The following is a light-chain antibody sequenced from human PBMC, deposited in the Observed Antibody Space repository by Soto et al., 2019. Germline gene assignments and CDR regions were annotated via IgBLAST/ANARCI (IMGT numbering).Light chain of an antibody. CDR1: SSDVGGYNY. J-gene: IGLJ1*01. CDR3: TSYAGGNNV. V-gene: IGLV2-8*01. Sequence: QSVLTQPPSASGSPGQSVTISCTGTSSDVGGYNYVSWYQQHPGKVPKLMIYEVNKRPSGVPDRFSGSKSRNTASLTVAGLQAEDEADYYCTSYAGGNNVFGTGTKVTVL. CDR2: EVN.